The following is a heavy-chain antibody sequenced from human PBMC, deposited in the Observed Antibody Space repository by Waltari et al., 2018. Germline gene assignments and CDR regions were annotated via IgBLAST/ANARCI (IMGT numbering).Heavy chain of an antibody. V-gene: IGHV4-38-2*02. Sequence: QVQLQESGPGLVKPSETLSLTCAVSGYPISSGFYWGWFRQPPGKGLEWIGGIYHSGSTYYNPSLESRVSLSVDTSTNQFSLNLISVTAADTALYYCARDRGAADYIDYWGQGTLVTVSS. CDR3: ARDRGAADYIDY. J-gene: IGHJ4*02. D-gene: IGHD3-10*01. CDR1: GYPISSGFY. CDR2: IYHSGST.